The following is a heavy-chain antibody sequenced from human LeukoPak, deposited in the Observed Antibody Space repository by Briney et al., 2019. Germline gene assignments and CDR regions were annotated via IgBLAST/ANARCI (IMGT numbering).Heavy chain of an antibody. CDR2: IRSKAYGGTT. Sequence: GGSLRLSCTTSGFTFGDYGMSWVRQAPGKGLEWVGFIRSKAYGGTTENAASVKGRFTISRDDSKSIAYLQMNSLKTEDTAVYYCTGSFGELTFFDYWGLGTLVTVSS. V-gene: IGHV3-49*04. CDR1: GFTFGDYG. J-gene: IGHJ4*02. D-gene: IGHD3-10*01. CDR3: TGSFGELTFFDY.